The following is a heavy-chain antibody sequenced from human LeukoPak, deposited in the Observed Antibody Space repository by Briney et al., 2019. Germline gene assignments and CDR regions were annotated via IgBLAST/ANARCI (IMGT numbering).Heavy chain of an antibody. CDR2: INHSGST. D-gene: IGHD3-16*02. CDR3: ARKYYDYVWGSYRLDYYYYYYMDV. J-gene: IGHJ6*03. Sequence: HPSETLSLTCAVYGGSFSGYYWSWIRQPPGKGLEWIGEINHSGSTNYNPSLKSRVTISVDTSKNQFSLKLSSMTAADTAVYYCARKYYDYVWGSYRLDYYYYYYMDVWGKGTTVTVSS. CDR1: GGSFSGYY. V-gene: IGHV4-34*01.